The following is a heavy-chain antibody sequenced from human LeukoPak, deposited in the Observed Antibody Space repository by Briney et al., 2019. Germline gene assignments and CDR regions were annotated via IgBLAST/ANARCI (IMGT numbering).Heavy chain of an antibody. CDR1: GYTFSDYG. J-gene: IGHJ4*02. CDR2: ISPYNGNT. CDR3: ARGGQDGKLDY. Sequence: GASVKVSCKTSGYTFSDYGISWVRQAPGQGLEWMGWISPYNGNTNLAQEFQGRVTMTTDTSTSTAYMELRSLRSDDTAMYYCARGGQDGKLDYWGQGTLVTVSS. V-gene: IGHV1-18*04. D-gene: IGHD5-24*01.